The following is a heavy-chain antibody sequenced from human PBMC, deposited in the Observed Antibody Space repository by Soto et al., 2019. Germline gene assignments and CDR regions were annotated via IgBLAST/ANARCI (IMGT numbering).Heavy chain of an antibody. CDR1: GFTFSSYG. Sequence: GGSLRLSCAASGFTFSSYGMHWVRQAPGKGLEWVAVISYDGSNKYYADSVKGRFTISRDNSKNTLYLQMNSLRAEDTAVYYCASVEMATTSEIGLDEWGQGTLVTVSS. CDR2: ISYDGSNK. CDR3: ASVEMATTSEIGLDE. D-gene: IGHD1-1*01. V-gene: IGHV3-30*03. J-gene: IGHJ4*02.